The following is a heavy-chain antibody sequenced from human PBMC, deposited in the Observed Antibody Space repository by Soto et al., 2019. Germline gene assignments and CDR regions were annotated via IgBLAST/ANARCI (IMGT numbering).Heavy chain of an antibody. D-gene: IGHD3-10*01. CDR2: IYHSGST. CDR3: ARDTNHLKYGSGFDP. J-gene: IGHJ5*02. CDR1: GGSISSGGYS. V-gene: IGHV4-30-2*01. Sequence: SETLSLTCAVSGGSISSGGYSWSWIRQPPGKGLEWIGYIYHSGSTYYNPSLKSRVTISVDRSKNQISLKLSSVTAAETAVYYCARDTNHLKYGSGFDPWGQGTLVTVSS.